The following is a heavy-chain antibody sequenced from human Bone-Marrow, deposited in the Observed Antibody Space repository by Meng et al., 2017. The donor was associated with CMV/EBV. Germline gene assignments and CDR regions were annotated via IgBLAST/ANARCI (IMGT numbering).Heavy chain of an antibody. CDR2: IKPDGSEK. J-gene: IGHJ3*02. CDR3: ARDLVSTVPGAFDI. D-gene: IGHD5/OR15-5a*01. V-gene: IGHV3-7*01. CDR1: GFTFSNYW. Sequence: GESLKISCAASGFTFSNYWLSWVRQAPGRGLEWVASIKPDGSEKYYADSVKGRFTIFRDNGKNSLYLQMNSLRAEDTAVYYCARDLVSTVPGAFDIWGQGTRVTVSS.